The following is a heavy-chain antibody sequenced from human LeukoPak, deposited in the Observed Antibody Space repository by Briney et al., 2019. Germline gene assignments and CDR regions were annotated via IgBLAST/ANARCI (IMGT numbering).Heavy chain of an antibody. D-gene: IGHD3-10*01. Sequence: PGGSLRLSCAASGFTFSSYEMNWVRQAPGKGLEWVSYISSSGSTIYYADSVKGRFTISRDNAKNSLYLQMNSLRAEDTAVYYCARERMVRGVTGLFDYWGQGTLVTVSS. V-gene: IGHV3-48*03. CDR1: GFTFSSYE. J-gene: IGHJ4*02. CDR3: ARERMVRGVTGLFDY. CDR2: ISSSGSTI.